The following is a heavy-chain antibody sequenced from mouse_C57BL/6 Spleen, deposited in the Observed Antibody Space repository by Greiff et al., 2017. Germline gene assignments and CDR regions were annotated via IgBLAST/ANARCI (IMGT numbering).Heavy chain of an antibody. CDR3: ARDDGYYPNDY. D-gene: IGHD2-3*01. J-gene: IGHJ2*01. V-gene: IGHV1-55*01. CDR2: IYPGSGST. Sequence: QVQLQQPGAELVKPGASVKMSCKASGYTFTSYWITWVKQRPGQGLEWIGDIYPGSGSTNYNEKFKSKATLTVDTSSSTTYMQLSSLTSEDSAVYYCARDDGYYPNDYWGQGTTLTVSS. CDR1: GYTFTSYW.